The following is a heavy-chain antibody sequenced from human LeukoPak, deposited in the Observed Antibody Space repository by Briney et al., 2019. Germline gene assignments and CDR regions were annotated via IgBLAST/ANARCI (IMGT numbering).Heavy chain of an antibody. D-gene: IGHD2-15*01. CDR2: IFPGDSDT. CDR1: ESPFATYW. V-gene: IGHV5-51*01. CDR3: ASGYCSGGNCYFDY. J-gene: IGHJ4*02. Sequence: KSGESLEISCQGAESPFATYWIGWVRKLPGKGLEWMGIIFPGDSDTRYSPSFQGQVTISADKSISTAYLQWSSLKASDTAIYYCASGYCSGGNCYFDYWGQGTLVTVSS.